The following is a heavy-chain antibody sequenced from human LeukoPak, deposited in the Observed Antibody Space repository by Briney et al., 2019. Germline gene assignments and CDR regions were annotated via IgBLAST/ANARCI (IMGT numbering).Heavy chain of an antibody. D-gene: IGHD3-22*01. Sequence: SETLSLTCAVYGGSFSGYYWSWIRQPPGKGLEWIGYIYYSGSTNYNPSLKSRVTISVDTSKNQFSLKLSSVTAADTAVYYCARIDSSGYYCTYWGQGTLVTVSS. CDR2: IYYSGST. V-gene: IGHV4-59*01. CDR1: GGSFSGYY. CDR3: ARIDSSGYYCTY. J-gene: IGHJ4*02.